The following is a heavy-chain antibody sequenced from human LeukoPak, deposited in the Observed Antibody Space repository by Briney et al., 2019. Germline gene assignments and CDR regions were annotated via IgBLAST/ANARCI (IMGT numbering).Heavy chain of an antibody. V-gene: IGHV3-11*04. J-gene: IGHJ4*02. Sequence: GGSLRLSCAASGFTFSNYWMSWVRQAPGKGLEWVSYISSSGSTIYYADSVKGRFTISRDNAKNSLYLQMNSLRAEDTAVYYCARGGVLTNWGDLVDYWGQGTLVTVSS. CDR3: ARGGVLTNWGDLVDY. CDR2: ISSSGSTI. CDR1: GFTFSNYW. D-gene: IGHD7-27*01.